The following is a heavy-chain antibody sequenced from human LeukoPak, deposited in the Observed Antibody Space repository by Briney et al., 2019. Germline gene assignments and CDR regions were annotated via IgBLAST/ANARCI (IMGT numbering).Heavy chain of an antibody. CDR2: ISAYNGNT. J-gene: IGHJ4*02. Sequence: ASVKVFCKASGYTFTSYGISWVRQAPGQGLEWMGWISAYNGNTNCAQKLQGRVTMTTDTSTSTAYMELRSLRSDDTAVYYCAREPLGYCSSTSCYRGRFVDYWGQGTLVTVSS. CDR3: AREPLGYCSSTSCYRGRFVDY. CDR1: GYTFTSYG. V-gene: IGHV1-18*04. D-gene: IGHD2-2*02.